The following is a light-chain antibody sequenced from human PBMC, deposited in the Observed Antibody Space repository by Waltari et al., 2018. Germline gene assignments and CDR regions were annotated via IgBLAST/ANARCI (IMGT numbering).Light chain of an antibody. Sequence: QSVLTQPPSASGPPGQRVTISCSGSSSTLGSTTVNWYQQLPGTAPKLLIYSNNQRPSGVPDRFSGSKSGTSASLAISGLQSEDEADYYCAAWDDSLNGVVFGGGTKLTVL. CDR2: SNN. CDR1: SSTLGSTT. CDR3: AAWDDSLNGVV. J-gene: IGLJ2*01. V-gene: IGLV1-44*01.